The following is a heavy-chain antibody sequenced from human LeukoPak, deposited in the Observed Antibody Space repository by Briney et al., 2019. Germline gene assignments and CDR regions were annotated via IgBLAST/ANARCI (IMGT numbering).Heavy chain of an antibody. V-gene: IGHV3-74*01. J-gene: IGHJ6*02. CDR3: ARGLAGAYRIMDV. CDR2: IDGDGSRI. D-gene: IGHD6-19*01. CDR1: GFTFSSYW. Sequence: GGSLRLSCAASGFTFSSYWMHWVRQVPGKGLEWVSRIDGDGSRISYGDSVKGRFSISRDNAKNTLYLQMNSLRAEDAAVYYCARGLAGAYRIMDVWGQGTTVTVS.